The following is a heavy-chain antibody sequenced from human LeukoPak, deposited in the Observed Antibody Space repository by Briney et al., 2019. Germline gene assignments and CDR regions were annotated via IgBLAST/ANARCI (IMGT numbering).Heavy chain of an antibody. Sequence: SETLSLTCTVSGGSISSSSYYWGWIRQPPGKGLEWIGSIYYSGSTYYNPSLKSRVTISVDTSKNQFSLKLSSVTAADTAVYYCARSIERHPGDSWFDPWGQGTLVTVSS. V-gene: IGHV4-39*01. J-gene: IGHJ5*02. CDR2: IYYSGST. CDR1: GGSISSSSYY. CDR3: ARSIERHPGDSWFDP. D-gene: IGHD6-6*01.